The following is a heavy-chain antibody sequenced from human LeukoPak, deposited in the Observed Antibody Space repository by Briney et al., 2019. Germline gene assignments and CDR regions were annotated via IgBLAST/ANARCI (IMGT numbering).Heavy chain of an antibody. CDR1: GYTFTSYG. J-gene: IGHJ4*02. CDR3: ARDQGTAMATDPDY. CDR2: IIPILGIA. Sequence: SVKVSCKASGYTFTSYGISWVRQAPGQGLEWMGRIIPILGIANYAQKFQGRVTMTRDTSTSTVYMELSSLRSEDTAVYYCARDQGTAMATDPDYWGQGTLVTVSS. V-gene: IGHV1-69*04. D-gene: IGHD5-18*01.